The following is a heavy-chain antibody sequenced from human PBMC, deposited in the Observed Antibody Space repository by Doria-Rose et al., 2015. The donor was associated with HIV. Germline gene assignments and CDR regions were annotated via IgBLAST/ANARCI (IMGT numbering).Heavy chain of an antibody. Sequence: TLKESGPVLVKPTETLTLTCTVSGVSLSSPGMGVSWIRQPPGRALEWLANIFSDDERSYKTSLKSRLTISRGTAKSQVVLTMTDMDPVDTATYYCARIKSSRWYHKYYFDFWGQGTLVIVSA. CDR1: GVSLSSPGMG. V-gene: IGHV2-26*01. CDR3: ARIKSSRWYHKYYFDF. D-gene: IGHD6-13*01. CDR2: IFSDDER. J-gene: IGHJ4*02.